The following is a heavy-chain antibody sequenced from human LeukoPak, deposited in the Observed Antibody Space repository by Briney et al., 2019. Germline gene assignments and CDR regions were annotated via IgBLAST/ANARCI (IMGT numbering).Heavy chain of an antibody. V-gene: IGHV3-48*03. CDR2: ISSSGTTI. Sequence: GGSLRLSCAPSGFTLSNYEMNWVRQAPGTGLEWVSYISSSGTTIYSADSVKGLFANSTDNAKNSLYLQMNSLRAEDTAVYYCARRRLGIGFDPWGQGTLVTVSS. CDR1: GFTLSNYE. J-gene: IGHJ5*02. CDR3: ARRRLGIGFDP. D-gene: IGHD7-27*01.